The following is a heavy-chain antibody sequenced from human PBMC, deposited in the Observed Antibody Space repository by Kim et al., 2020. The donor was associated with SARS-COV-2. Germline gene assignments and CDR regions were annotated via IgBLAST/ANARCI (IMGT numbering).Heavy chain of an antibody. Sequence: GGSLRLSCAASGFTFSSYAMHWVRQAPGKGLEWVALISYDGSNKYYADSVKGRFTISRDNSKNTLYLQMNSLRAEDTAVYYCAGGGGSCMDVWGKGTTVTVSS. V-gene: IGHV3-30-3*01. J-gene: IGHJ6*03. CDR3: AGGGGSCMDV. CDR2: ISYDGSNK. D-gene: IGHD3-16*01. CDR1: GFTFSSYA.